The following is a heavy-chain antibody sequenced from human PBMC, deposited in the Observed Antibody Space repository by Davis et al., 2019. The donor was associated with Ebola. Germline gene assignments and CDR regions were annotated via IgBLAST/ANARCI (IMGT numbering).Heavy chain of an antibody. CDR3: ASSPIRKSRDGYLYYFDY. J-gene: IGHJ4*02. V-gene: IGHV3-23*01. CDR2: ISGGGETT. D-gene: IGHD5-24*01. Sequence: PGGSLRLSCVASGFIFSNFAMHWFRQAPGRGPEWVSVISGGGETTYYADSVKGRFTVSRDNSQTTLYLQMNSLRAEDTALYYCASSPIRKSRDGYLYYFDYWGQGTLVTVSS. CDR1: GFIFSNFA.